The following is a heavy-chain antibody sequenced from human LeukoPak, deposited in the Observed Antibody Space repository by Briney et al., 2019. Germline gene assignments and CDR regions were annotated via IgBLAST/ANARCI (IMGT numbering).Heavy chain of an antibody. V-gene: IGHV3-30*04. CDR3: GSLN. Sequence: GGSLRLSCAASGFTFSSYAMHWVRQAPGKGLEWVAVISYDGSNKYYADSVKGRFTISRDNSKNTLYLQMNSLRADDTAVYYCGSLNWGQGTLVTVSS. CDR2: ISYDGSNK. CDR1: GFTFSSYA. J-gene: IGHJ4*02.